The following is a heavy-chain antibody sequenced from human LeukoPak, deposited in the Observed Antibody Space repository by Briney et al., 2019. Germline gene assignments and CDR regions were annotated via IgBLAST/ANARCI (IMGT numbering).Heavy chain of an antibody. CDR3: ARHSGSSPHYFDY. J-gene: IGHJ4*02. CDR2: IFYSGDT. CDR1: GGSISNYY. D-gene: IGHD1-26*01. Sequence: SETLSLTCTVSGGSISNYYWSWIRQPPGKGLEWIGYIFYSGDTNYNPSLKSRVTISVDTSKNQFSLSLSPVTAADTAVYYCARHSGSSPHYFDYWGQGTLVTVSS. V-gene: IGHV4-59*08.